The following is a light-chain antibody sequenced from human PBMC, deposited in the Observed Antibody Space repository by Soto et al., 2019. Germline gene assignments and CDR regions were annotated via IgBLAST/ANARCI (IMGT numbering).Light chain of an antibody. CDR3: CSYAGSSTYV. CDR2: EGS. CDR1: SSDVGSYNL. J-gene: IGLJ1*01. V-gene: IGLV2-23*01. Sequence: QSVLTQPASVSGSPGQSITISCTGTSSDVGSYNLVSWYQQHPGKAPKLMIYEGSKRPSGVSNRFSGSKSDNTASLTISGLQAEDEADYYCCSYAGSSTYVFGTGTKVTVL.